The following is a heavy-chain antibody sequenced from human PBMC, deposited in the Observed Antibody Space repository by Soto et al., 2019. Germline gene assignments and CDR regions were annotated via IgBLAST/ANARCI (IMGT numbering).Heavy chain of an antibody. Sequence: PGGSLRLSCAASGFTFSSYAMHWVRQAPGKGLEWVAVISYDGSNKYYADSVKGRFTISRDNSKNTLYLQMNSLRAEDTAVYYCARDRANCGGDCYGAFDIWGQGTMVTVSS. CDR2: ISYDGSNK. CDR1: GFTFSSYA. CDR3: ARDRANCGGDCYGAFDI. V-gene: IGHV3-30-3*01. D-gene: IGHD2-21*02. J-gene: IGHJ3*02.